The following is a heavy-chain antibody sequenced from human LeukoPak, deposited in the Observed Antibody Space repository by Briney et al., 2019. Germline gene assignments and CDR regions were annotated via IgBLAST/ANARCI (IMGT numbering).Heavy chain of an antibody. D-gene: IGHD3-10*01. CDR2: ISGSGGST. Sequence: GGSLRLSCAASGFTFSSYAMSWVRQAPGKGLEWVSAISGSGGSTYYADSVKGRFTISRDNSKNTLYLQMNSLRAEDTAVYYCAKVGIIIMVRDGRTDWGQGTLVTVSS. J-gene: IGHJ4*02. V-gene: IGHV3-23*01. CDR3: AKVGIIIMVRDGRTD. CDR1: GFTFSSYA.